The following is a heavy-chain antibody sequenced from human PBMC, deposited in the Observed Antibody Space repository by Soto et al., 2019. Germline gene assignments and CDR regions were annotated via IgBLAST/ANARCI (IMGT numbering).Heavy chain of an antibody. V-gene: IGHV2-5*02. CDR1: GFSLSTSGVG. CDR3: ARTLAPGDYGDYPQNYYYYGMDV. J-gene: IGHJ6*02. CDR2: IYWDDDK. D-gene: IGHD4-17*01. Sequence: SGPTLVNPTQTLTLTCTFSGFSLSTSGVGVGWIRQPPGKALEWLALIYWDDDKRYSPSLKSRLTITKDTSKNQVVLTMTNMDPVDTATYYCARTLAPGDYGDYPQNYYYYGMDVWGQGTTVTVSS.